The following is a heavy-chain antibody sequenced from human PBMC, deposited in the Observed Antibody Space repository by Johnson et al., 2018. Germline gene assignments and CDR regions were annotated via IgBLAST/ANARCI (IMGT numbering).Heavy chain of an antibody. J-gene: IGHJ1*01. CDR1: GFTFSNAW. V-gene: IGHV3-15*01. Sequence: VQLVESGGGLVKPGGSLSLSCADSGFTFSNAWLSWVRQAPGKVLAWVGRIKRDPAGGKPDYAAPVKGRVTSSRDDSKNTLYVQMNSLETEEPAVYYCTTRKGHWGQGTLVTVSS. CDR3: TTRKGH. CDR2: IKRDPAGGKP.